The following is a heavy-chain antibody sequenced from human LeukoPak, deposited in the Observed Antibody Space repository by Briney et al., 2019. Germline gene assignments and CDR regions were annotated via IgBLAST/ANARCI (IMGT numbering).Heavy chain of an antibody. Sequence: SETLSLTCAVYGGSFSGYYWSWIRQPPGKGLEWIGEINHSGSTNYNPSLKSRVTISVDTSKNQFSLKLSSVTAADTAVYYCARDSGYCSSTSCGGLDPWGQGTLVTVSS. CDR2: INHSGST. CDR3: ARDSGYCSSTSCGGLDP. CDR1: GGSFSGYY. V-gene: IGHV4-34*01. D-gene: IGHD2-2*01. J-gene: IGHJ5*02.